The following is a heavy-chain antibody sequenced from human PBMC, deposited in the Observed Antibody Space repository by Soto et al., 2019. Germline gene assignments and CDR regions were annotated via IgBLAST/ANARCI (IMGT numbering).Heavy chain of an antibody. D-gene: IGHD6-19*01. V-gene: IGHV1-69*13. J-gene: IGHJ4*02. CDR1: GGTFSSYA. CDR2: IIPIFGTA. CDR3: ARGGIAVATDRFDY. Sequence: GASVKVSCKASGGTFSSYAISWVRQAPGQGLEWMGGIIPIFGTANYAQKFQGRVTITADESTSTAYMELSSLRSEDTAVYYCARGGIAVATDRFDYWGQGTLVTVSS.